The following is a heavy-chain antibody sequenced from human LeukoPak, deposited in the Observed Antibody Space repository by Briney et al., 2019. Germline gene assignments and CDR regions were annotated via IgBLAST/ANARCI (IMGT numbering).Heavy chain of an antibody. Sequence: SETLSLTCTVSGASINSHYWSWIRQPAGKGPDWIGRIYISGSTNYNSSLQSRVTMSVDTSKNQFSLKLSSVTAADTAVYYCARALNPLPGTYYFDYWGQGTLVTVSS. CDR3: ARALNPLPGTYYFDY. CDR1: GASINSHY. J-gene: IGHJ4*02. V-gene: IGHV4-4*07. CDR2: IYISGST. D-gene: IGHD2-15*01.